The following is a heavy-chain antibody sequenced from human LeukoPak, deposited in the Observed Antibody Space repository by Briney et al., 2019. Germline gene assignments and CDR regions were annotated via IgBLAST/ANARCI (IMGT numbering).Heavy chain of an antibody. Sequence: MASETLSLTCTVSGGSISSYYWSWIRQPPGKGLEWIGYIYNSGSTNYNPSLKSRVTISVDTSKNQFSLKLSSVTAADTAVYYCARRGGAFDIWGQGTMVTVSS. CDR3: ARRGGAFDI. CDR1: GGSISSYY. J-gene: IGHJ3*02. D-gene: IGHD4-23*01. V-gene: IGHV4-4*09. CDR2: IYNSGST.